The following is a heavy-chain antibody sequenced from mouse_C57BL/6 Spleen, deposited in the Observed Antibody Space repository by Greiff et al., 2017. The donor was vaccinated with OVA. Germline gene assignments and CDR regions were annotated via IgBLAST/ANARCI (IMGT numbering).Heavy chain of an antibody. J-gene: IGHJ4*01. D-gene: IGHD1-1*01. Sequence: EVQGVESGGGLVQPGGSLKLSCAASGFTFSDYYMYWVRQTPEQRLEWVAYISNGGGSTYYPDTVKGRFTISRDNAKNTLYLQMSRLKSEDTAMYYCARHEGSYYGKGAMDYWGQGTSVTVSS. CDR2: ISNGGGST. CDR3: ARHEGSYYGKGAMDY. V-gene: IGHV5-12*01. CDR1: GFTFSDYY.